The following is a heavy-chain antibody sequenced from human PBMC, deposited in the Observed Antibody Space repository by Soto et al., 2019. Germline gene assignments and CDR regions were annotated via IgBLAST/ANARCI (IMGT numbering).Heavy chain of an antibody. CDR3: ARSMATHYYGMDV. CDR2: IHPDDSDI. V-gene: IGHV5-51*01. CDR1: GYSFTDYW. D-gene: IGHD5-12*01. J-gene: IGHJ6*02. Sequence: PGESLKISCKGSGYSFTDYWIGWVRQMPGKGLEWMGVIHPDDSDIRYSPSFQGQVTISADKSISTAYLQWSSLKASDTAMYYCARSMATHYYGMDVWGQGTTVTVSS.